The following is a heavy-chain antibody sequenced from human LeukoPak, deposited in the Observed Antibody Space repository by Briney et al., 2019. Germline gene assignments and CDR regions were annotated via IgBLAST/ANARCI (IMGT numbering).Heavy chain of an antibody. D-gene: IGHD1-1*01. CDR2: LIPMFRTP. V-gene: IGHV1-69*05. J-gene: IGHJ4*02. CDR1: GGAFSSYA. CDR3: ARDSTGTTWQLDY. Sequence: ASVKVSCKAAGGAFSSYAFSWVRQAPGQVLEWMGGLIPMFRTPNYAQKFLGRVTITTDESTSTAYMELTSLGADDTAVYYCARDSTGTTWQLDYWGQGTLVTVSS.